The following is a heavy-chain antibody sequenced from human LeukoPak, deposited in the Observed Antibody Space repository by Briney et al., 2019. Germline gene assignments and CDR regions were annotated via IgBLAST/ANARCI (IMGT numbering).Heavy chain of an antibody. D-gene: IGHD6-19*01. CDR1: GFTFSDYY. Sequence: GGSLRPSCAASGFTFSDYYMSWIRQAPGKGLEWVSYISSSGNTIYYADSVKGRFTISRDNAKNSLYLQMNSLRAEDTAVYYCARGVRGSGPPRAFDIWGQGTMVTVSS. J-gene: IGHJ3*02. CDR3: ARGVRGSGPPRAFDI. CDR2: ISSSGNTI. V-gene: IGHV3-11*01.